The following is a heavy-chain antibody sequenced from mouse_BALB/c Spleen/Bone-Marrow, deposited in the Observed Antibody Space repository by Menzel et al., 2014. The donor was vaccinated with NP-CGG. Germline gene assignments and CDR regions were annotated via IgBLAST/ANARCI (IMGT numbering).Heavy chain of an antibody. Sequence: VQLQQSGPELVKPGASVKMSCKASGYTFTSYILHWVKQKPGQGLEWIGYINPYNDGTKYNEKFKGKATLTSDKFSSATYMELSRLTSEDSAVYYCARGGGHYFGYWSQGTTLTVSS. CDR2: INPYNDGT. V-gene: IGHV1-14*01. J-gene: IGHJ2*01. CDR1: GYTFTSYI. CDR3: ARGGGHYFGY.